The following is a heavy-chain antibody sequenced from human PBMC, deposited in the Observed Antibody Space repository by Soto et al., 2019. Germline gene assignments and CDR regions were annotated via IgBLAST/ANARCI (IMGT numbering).Heavy chain of an antibody. CDR2: FDPEDGET. CDR3: ASDHYSSIGYNWFDP. D-gene: IGHD6-13*01. Sequence: ASVKVSCKVSGYTLTELSMHWVRQAPGKGLEWMGGFDPEDGETIYAQKFQGRVTMTEDTSTDTAYMELSSLSSEDTAVYYCASDHYSSIGYNWFDPWGQGTLVTVSS. V-gene: IGHV1-24*01. J-gene: IGHJ5*02. CDR1: GYTLTELS.